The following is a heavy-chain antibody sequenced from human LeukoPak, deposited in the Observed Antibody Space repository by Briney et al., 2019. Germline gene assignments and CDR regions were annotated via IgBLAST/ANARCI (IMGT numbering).Heavy chain of an antibody. V-gene: IGHV1-46*01. Sequence: ASVKVSCKASGYTFTSNNLHWVRQAPGQGLEWMGIIYPSGDSTGYAHQFQGRVTMTRDTSTSTLYMELSSLRSEDTAVYYCARGAYYYDSSGYYYYYGMDVWGQGTTVTVSS. CDR1: GYTFTSNN. D-gene: IGHD3-22*01. CDR2: IYPSGDST. J-gene: IGHJ6*02. CDR3: ARGAYYYDSSGYYYYYGMDV.